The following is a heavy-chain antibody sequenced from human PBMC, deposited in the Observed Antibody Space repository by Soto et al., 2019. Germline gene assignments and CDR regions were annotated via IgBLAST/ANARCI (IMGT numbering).Heavy chain of an antibody. CDR3: ASERTTVTDNWFDP. J-gene: IGHJ5*02. V-gene: IGHV3-30-3*01. Sequence: QVQLVESGGGVVQPGRSLRLSCAASGFTFSSYAMHWVRQAPGKGLEWVAVISYDGSNKYYADSVKGRFTISRDNSKNTLYLQRNSLRAEDTAVYYCASERTTVTDNWFDPWGQGTLVTVSS. D-gene: IGHD4-17*01. CDR2: ISYDGSNK. CDR1: GFTFSSYA.